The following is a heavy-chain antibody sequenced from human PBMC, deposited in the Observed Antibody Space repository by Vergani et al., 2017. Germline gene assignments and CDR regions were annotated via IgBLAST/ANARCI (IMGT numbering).Heavy chain of an antibody. D-gene: IGHD2-2*01. V-gene: IGHV4-39*07. Sequence: QLQLQESGPGLVKPSETLSLTCTVSGGSISSSSYYWGWIRQPPGKGLEWIGSIYYSGSTYYNPSLKSRVTISVDTSKNQFSLKLSSVNAADTAVYYCARDWEDIVVVPAAPYNWFDPWGQGTLVTVSS. CDR3: ARDWEDIVVVPAAPYNWFDP. CDR1: GGSISSSSYY. CDR2: IYYSGST. J-gene: IGHJ5*02.